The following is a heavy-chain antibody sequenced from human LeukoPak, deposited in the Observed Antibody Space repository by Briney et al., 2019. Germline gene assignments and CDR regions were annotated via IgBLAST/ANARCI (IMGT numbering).Heavy chain of an antibody. CDR3: ASRRVAALRPNYYYYYMDV. Sequence: SVKVSCKASGGTFSSYAISWVRQAPGQGLEWMGGIIPIFGTANYAQKFQGRVTITTDESTSTAYMELSSLRSEDTAVYYCASRRVAALRPNYYYYYMDVWGKGTTVNVSS. V-gene: IGHV1-69*05. CDR1: GGTFSSYA. J-gene: IGHJ6*03. CDR2: IIPIFGTA. D-gene: IGHD6-6*01.